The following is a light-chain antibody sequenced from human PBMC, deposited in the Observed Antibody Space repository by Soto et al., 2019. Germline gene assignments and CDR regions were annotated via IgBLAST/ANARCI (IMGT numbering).Light chain of an antibody. J-gene: IGKJ5*01. CDR3: QQRSNWPIT. CDR2: GAS. CDR1: QSISSTY. Sequence: EIVLTQSPASLSLSPGDRATLSCRASQSISSTYLAWYQHKPGQAPRLLIYGASTRATGIPARFSGSGSGTDFTLTISSLEPEDFALYYCQQRSNWPITFGQGTRLEN. V-gene: IGKV3-11*01.